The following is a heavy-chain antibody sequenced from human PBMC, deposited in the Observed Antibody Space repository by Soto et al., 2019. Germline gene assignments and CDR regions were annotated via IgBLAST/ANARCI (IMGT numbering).Heavy chain of an antibody. D-gene: IGHD6-19*01. V-gene: IGHV3-7*03. CDR2: IKQDGSEK. J-gene: IGHJ4*02. CDR1: GFTFSSYW. CDR3: ARDRAQWLVRWSFDY. Sequence: EGSLRLSCAASGFTFSSYWMSWVRQAPGKGLEWVANIKQDGSEKYYVDSVKGRFTISRDNAKNSLYLQMDSLRAEDTAVYYCARDRAQWLVRWSFDYWGQGTLVTVSS.